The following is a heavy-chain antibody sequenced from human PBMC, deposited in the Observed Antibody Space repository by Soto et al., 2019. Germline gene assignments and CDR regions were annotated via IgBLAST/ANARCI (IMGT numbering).Heavy chain of an antibody. D-gene: IGHD2-15*01. Sequence: SETRSLTCAVSGFSVSSDSYWCLFRQPPGQGLDWVGSINHNGGIYYNPSLRGRLTISLDTSRNQFSLKLDSVTAADTAVYFCAKVRRCSGGSCSYFDSWGQGALVTVS. CDR2: INHNGGI. CDR1: GFSVSSDSY. J-gene: IGHJ4*02. CDR3: AKVRRCSGGSCSYFDS. V-gene: IGHV4-38-2*01.